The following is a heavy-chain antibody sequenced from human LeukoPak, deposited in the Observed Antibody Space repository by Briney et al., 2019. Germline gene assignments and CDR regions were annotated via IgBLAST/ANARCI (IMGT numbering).Heavy chain of an antibody. CDR1: GYTFTGYY. CDR3: ARDRSGLDY. Sequence: ASVKVSCKASGYTFTGYYMHWVRQAPGQGLEWMGLINPNSGCTNYAQKFQGRVTMTRDTSISTADMERRSLRSEDTAVYYCARDRSGLDYWGQGTLVTVSS. J-gene: IGHJ4*02. CDR2: INPNSGCT. V-gene: IGHV1-2*02. D-gene: IGHD3-3*01.